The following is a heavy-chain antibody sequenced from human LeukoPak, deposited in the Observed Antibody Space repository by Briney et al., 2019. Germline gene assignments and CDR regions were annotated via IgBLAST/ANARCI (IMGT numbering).Heavy chain of an antibody. CDR3: AKAGSIRFDY. CDR1: GLTFSSYA. CDR2: INGGGYRT. Sequence: GGSLRLSCTASGLTFSSYAMTWVRQAPGKGLEWVSGINGGGYRTYYADSVKGRFTISRDNSKNTLYLQMNSLRAEDTAVYYCAKAGSIRFDYWGQGTLVTVSS. V-gene: IGHV3-23*01. D-gene: IGHD1-26*01. J-gene: IGHJ4*02.